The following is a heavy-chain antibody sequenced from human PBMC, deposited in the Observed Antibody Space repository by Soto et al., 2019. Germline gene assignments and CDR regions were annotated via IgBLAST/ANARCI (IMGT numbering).Heavy chain of an antibody. CDR2: IKQDGSEK. J-gene: IGHJ6*03. D-gene: IGHD5-12*01. CDR3: AREVGGYSGYDNYYYYYMDV. V-gene: IGHV3-7*01. Sequence: GGSLRLSCAASGFTFSSYWMSWVRQAPGKGLEWVANIKQDGSEKYYVDSVKGRFTISRDNAKNSLYLQMNSLRAEDTAVYYCAREVGGYSGYDNYYYYYMDVWGKGTTVTVSS. CDR1: GFTFSSYW.